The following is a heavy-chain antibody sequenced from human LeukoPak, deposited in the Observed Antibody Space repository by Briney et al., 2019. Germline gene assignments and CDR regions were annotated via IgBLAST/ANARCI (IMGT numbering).Heavy chain of an antibody. D-gene: IGHD2/OR15-2a*01. CDR3: AKDGFLWVFDY. J-gene: IGHJ4*02. CDR2: IGAGGTFT. V-gene: IGHV3-23*01. CDR1: GFTFSSYA. Sequence: GGSLRLSCTASGFTFSSYAMNWVRQAPGKGLEWVSGIGAGGTFTYYADSVKGRFTISRDNSKNTLYLQMDSLRAEDTAVYYCAKDGFLWVFDYWGQGTLVTVSS.